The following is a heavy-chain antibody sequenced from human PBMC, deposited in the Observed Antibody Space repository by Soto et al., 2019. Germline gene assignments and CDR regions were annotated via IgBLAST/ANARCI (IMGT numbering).Heavy chain of an antibody. CDR2: INAGYGNT. CDR3: ARDTGDGTLDF. Sequence: QVHLVQSGAEVRKPGASVKVSCKASGYTFSSYTMHWVRQAPGQRLEWMGWINAGYGNTKSSQKFQDRVTISRDTSASTAYMELTSLRSEDTAVYYCARDTGDGTLDFWGQGTLVTVSS. J-gene: IGHJ4*02. CDR1: GYTFSSYT. D-gene: IGHD7-27*01. V-gene: IGHV1-3*01.